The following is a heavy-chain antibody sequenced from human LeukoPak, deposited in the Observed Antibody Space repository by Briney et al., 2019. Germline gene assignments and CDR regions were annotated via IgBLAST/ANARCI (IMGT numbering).Heavy chain of an antibody. J-gene: IGHJ4*02. Sequence: PSETLSLTCAVSGDSISSRNWWSWVRQSPGKGLDWIGEISHGGSTKYNPSLKNRVTISKDNFKNEFSLKLSSVTAAGTAVYYCASQLGYCSSTSCSTFDYWGQGTLVTVSS. CDR2: ISHGGST. D-gene: IGHD2-2*01. CDR1: GDSISSRNW. V-gene: IGHV4-4*02. CDR3: ASQLGYCSSTSCSTFDY.